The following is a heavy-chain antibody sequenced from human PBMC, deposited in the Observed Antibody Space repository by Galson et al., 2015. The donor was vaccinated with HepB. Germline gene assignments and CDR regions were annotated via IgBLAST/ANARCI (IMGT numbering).Heavy chain of an antibody. CDR1: GYTFTYNG. Sequence: SVKVSCKASGYTFTYNGISWVRQAPGQGLEWMGWISVYKGRTTYAQTFQDRVSLTTNTSTSTAYMELRSLRSDDTAVYYCGRVLGDTSDYYPGIYYFAMDIWGQGTTVIVSS. J-gene: IGHJ6*02. CDR3: GRVLGDTSDYYPGIYYFAMDI. V-gene: IGHV1-18*04. CDR2: ISVYKGRT. D-gene: IGHD3-22*01.